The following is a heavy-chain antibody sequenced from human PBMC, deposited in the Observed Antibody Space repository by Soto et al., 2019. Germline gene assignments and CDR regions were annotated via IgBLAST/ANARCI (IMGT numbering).Heavy chain of an antibody. Sequence: PGGSLKISCNASGDNFTTYWIGWVRQMPWKGLEWMGIIYPDDSDARYSPSFEGQVTISADKSITTAHLQWSSLKASDTAMYYCARHVGGSGYYDMIDSWGQGTQVTVSS. D-gene: IGHD3-22*01. CDR2: IYPDDSDA. CDR1: GDNFTTYW. CDR3: ARHVGGSGYYDMIDS. V-gene: IGHV5-51*01. J-gene: IGHJ5*01.